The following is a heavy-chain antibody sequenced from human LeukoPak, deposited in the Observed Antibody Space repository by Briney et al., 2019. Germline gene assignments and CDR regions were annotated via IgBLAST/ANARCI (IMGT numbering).Heavy chain of an antibody. Sequence: SVKVSCKASGGTFSSYAISWVRQAPGQGLEWMGRIIPIFGIANYAQKFQGRVTITADKSTSTAYMELSSLRSEDTAVYYCARADSSGYSQRRDAFDIWGQGTMVTVSS. CDR1: GGTFSSYA. J-gene: IGHJ3*02. V-gene: IGHV1-69*04. CDR3: ARADSSGYSQRRDAFDI. CDR2: IIPIFGIA. D-gene: IGHD3-22*01.